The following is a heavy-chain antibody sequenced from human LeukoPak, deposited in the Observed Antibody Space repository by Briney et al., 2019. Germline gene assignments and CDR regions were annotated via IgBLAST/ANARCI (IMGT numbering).Heavy chain of an antibody. CDR2: INDSGGRT. J-gene: IGHJ4*02. Sequence: GGSLRLSFVVSGITLSKYGMSWVRQAPGKGLEWVAGINDSGGRTNYADSVKGRFTISRDNPKNTLYLQMNSLRAEDTAVYFCAKRGVVIRVILVGFHKEAYYFDSWGQGVLVTVSS. D-gene: IGHD3-10*01. V-gene: IGHV3-23*01. CDR1: GITLSKYG. CDR3: AKRGVVIRVILVGFHKEAYYFDS.